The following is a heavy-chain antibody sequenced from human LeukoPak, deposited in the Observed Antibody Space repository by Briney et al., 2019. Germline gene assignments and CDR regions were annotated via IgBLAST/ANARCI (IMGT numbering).Heavy chain of an antibody. CDR2: ISYDGNNK. Sequence: GGSLRLSCAASTFTFSTYTMHWVRQTPGKGLEWVAVISYDGNNKYYADSVKGRFIISRDNSKNTLYLQLNNLRTEDSAIYYCARGHLGYDRAGDYWGQGTLVTASS. J-gene: IGHJ4*02. CDR3: ARGHLGYDRAGDY. V-gene: IGHV3-30-3*01. D-gene: IGHD5-12*01. CDR1: TFTFSTYT.